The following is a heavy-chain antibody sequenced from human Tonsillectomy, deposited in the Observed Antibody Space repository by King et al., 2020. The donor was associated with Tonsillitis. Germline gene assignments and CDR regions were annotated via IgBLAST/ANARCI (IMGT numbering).Heavy chain of an antibody. CDR3: AVRRDCSDSNCYNAFYI. V-gene: IGHV3-30*04. CDR1: AFTFRTYV. CDR2: ISYDGKNK. J-gene: IGHJ3*02. Sequence: VQLVDSGGGVVQPGTSLRLSCEVSAFTFRTYVLDWVRQAPGKGLEWVAVISYDGKNKVYAESVKGRFTISRDNSKNTLFMQLNSLRPEDTAVYYCAVRRDCSDSNCYNAFYIWGQGTMVTVSS. D-gene: IGHD2-2*02.